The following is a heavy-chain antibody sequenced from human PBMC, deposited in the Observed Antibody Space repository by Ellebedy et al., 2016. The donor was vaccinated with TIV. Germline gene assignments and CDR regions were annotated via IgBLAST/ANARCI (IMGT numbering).Heavy chain of an antibody. V-gene: IGHV4-34*01. D-gene: IGHD3/OR15-3a*01. J-gene: IGHJ6*02. CDR2: INHSGST. Sequence: SETLSLTXAVYGGSFSGYYWSWIRQPPGKGLEWIGEINHSGSTNYNPSLKSRVTISVDTSKNQFSLKLSSVTAADTAVYYCARISGLQYYGMDVWGQGTTVTVSS. CDR3: ARISGLQYYGMDV. CDR1: GGSFSGYY.